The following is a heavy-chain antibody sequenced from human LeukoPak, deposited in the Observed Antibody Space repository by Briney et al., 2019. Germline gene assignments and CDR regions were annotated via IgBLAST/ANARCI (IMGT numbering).Heavy chain of an antibody. V-gene: IGHV4-34*01. CDR1: GGSFSGYY. J-gene: IGHJ6*03. CDR2: INHSGST. Sequence: SETLSLTCAVYGGSFSGYYWSWIRQPPGKGLEWIGEINHSGSTNYNPSLKSRVTISVDTSKNHFSLELSSVTAADTAVYYCARNGYSGYDLEFRYYYYYMDVWGKGTTVTVSS. D-gene: IGHD5-12*01. CDR3: ARNGYSGYDLEFRYYYYYMDV.